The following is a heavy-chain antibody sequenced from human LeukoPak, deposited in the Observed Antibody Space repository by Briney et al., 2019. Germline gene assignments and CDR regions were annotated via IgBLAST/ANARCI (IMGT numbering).Heavy chain of an antibody. CDR3: AREHRAAYSSSWYGY. J-gene: IGHJ4*02. Sequence: SVKVSCKASGGTFSSYAISWVRQAPGQGLEWMGRIIPILGIANYAQKFQGRVTITADKSTSTAYMELSSLRSEDTAVYYCAREHRAAYSSSWYGYWGQGTLVTVSS. V-gene: IGHV1-69*04. D-gene: IGHD6-13*01. CDR2: IIPILGIA. CDR1: GGTFSSYA.